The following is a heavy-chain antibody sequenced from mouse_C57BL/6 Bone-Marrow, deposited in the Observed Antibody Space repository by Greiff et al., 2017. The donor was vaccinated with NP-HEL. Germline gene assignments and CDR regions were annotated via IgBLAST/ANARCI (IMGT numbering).Heavy chain of an antibody. V-gene: IGHV1-81*01. J-gene: IGHJ3*01. CDR2: IYPRSGNT. D-gene: IGHD1-1*01. CDR1: GYTFTSYG. CDR3: ARMEYYYGSAWFAY. Sequence: VQLVESGAELARPGASVKLSCKASGYTFTSYGISWVKQRTGQGLEWIGEIYPRSGNTYYNEKFKGKATLTADKSSSTAYMELRSLTSEDSAVYFCARMEYYYGSAWFAYWGQGTLVTVSA.